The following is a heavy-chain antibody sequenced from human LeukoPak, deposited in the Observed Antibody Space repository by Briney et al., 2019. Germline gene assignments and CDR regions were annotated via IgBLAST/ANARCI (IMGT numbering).Heavy chain of an antibody. CDR3: ARGAEDSSGFSEYYLHY. CDR1: GGSISSYY. D-gene: IGHD3-22*01. CDR2: IYYSGST. Sequence: SETLSLTCTVSGGSISSYYWSWIRQPPGKGLEGIGYIYYSGSTNYNPSLTSRVTISVDTSKNQFSLQLSSVPAADPAVYYCARGAEDSSGFSEYYLHYWGQGTLVTVSS. J-gene: IGHJ4*02. V-gene: IGHV4-59*01.